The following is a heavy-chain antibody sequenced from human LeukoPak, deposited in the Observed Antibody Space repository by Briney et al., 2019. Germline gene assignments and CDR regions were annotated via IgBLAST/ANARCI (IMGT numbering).Heavy chain of an antibody. J-gene: IGHJ4*02. CDR2: IYPGDSDT. Sequence: GASLQISCKGSGYSFTSYWIGWVRQLPGKGLEWMGIIYPGDSDTRYSPSFQGQVTISADKSISTAYLQWSSLKASDPAMYYCARQKSAYDSEFDYWGQGTLVTVSS. CDR3: ARQKSAYDSEFDY. D-gene: IGHD3-3*01. V-gene: IGHV5-51*01. CDR1: GYSFTSYW.